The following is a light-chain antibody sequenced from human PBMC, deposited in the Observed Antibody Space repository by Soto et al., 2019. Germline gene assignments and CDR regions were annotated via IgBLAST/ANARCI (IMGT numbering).Light chain of an antibody. Sequence: EVVMTQSPATLSVSPGERFTLSFRASQNVRTNFAWYQQKPGQAPRLLIYGASTRATGIPDRFSASGSGTEFTLTISSLQPDDFATYYCQQYNSYWTFGQGTKVDIK. CDR3: QQYNSYWT. J-gene: IGKJ1*01. V-gene: IGKV3-15*01. CDR2: GAS. CDR1: QNVRTN.